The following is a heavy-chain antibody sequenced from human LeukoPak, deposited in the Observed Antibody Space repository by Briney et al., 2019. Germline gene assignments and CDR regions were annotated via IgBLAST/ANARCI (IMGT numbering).Heavy chain of an antibody. CDR1: GGSIGTYY. CDR2: IYHSGNT. V-gene: IGHV4-59*01. D-gene: IGHD3-22*01. CDR3: ARGIYSSGYYYYFDF. Sequence: SETLSLTCAVSGGSIGTYYWSWIRQPPVKGLEWIGYIYHSGNTNYNPSLKSRVSISIDTSKNQFSLKLSSVTAADTAVYYCARGIYSSGYYYYFDFWGQGTLVTVSS. J-gene: IGHJ4*02.